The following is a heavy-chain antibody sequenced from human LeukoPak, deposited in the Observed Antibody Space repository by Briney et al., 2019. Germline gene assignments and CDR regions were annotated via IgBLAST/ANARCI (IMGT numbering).Heavy chain of an antibody. D-gene: IGHD6-19*01. CDR2: ITYDGNSK. CDR1: GITNSSHG. J-gene: IGHJ5*02. CDR3: AKDWGSSGWYNYFDP. Sequence: GSPRPPCAVPGITNSSHGMHRVRQAPGQGPERGAKITYDGNSKYYGDSVKGRFTISRDNSKNTLYLQMDSLRTEDTAVYYCAKDWGSSGWYNYFDPWGQGTLVTVSS. V-gene: IGHV3-30*18.